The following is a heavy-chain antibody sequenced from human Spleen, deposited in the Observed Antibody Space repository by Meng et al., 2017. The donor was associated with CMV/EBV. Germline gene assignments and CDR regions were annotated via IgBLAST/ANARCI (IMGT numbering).Heavy chain of an antibody. Sequence: SETLSLTCAVYGGSFSGYYWSWIRQPPGKGLAWIGEINHSGSTNYNPSLKSRVTISVDTSKNQFSLKLSSVTAADTAVYYCARDGDNWFLDYWGQGTLVTVSS. CDR1: GGSFSGYY. CDR2: INHSGST. V-gene: IGHV4-34*01. D-gene: IGHD1-20*01. J-gene: IGHJ4*02. CDR3: ARDGDNWFLDY.